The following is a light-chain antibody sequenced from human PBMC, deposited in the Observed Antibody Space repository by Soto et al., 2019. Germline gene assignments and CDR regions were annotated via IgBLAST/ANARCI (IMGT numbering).Light chain of an antibody. CDR1: QNIRNY. CDR2: GAA. CDR3: QPSYNNQEPT. V-gene: IGKV1-39*01. Sequence: DIKMTQSPSSLSASVGDRVAITCRASQNIRNYLNWYQQKPGKAARVLIYGAASLQSGVPSRFSGSGSGTNCSHPINSLQPEDYATYYRQPSYNNQEPTFGGGTKVEIK. J-gene: IGKJ4*01.